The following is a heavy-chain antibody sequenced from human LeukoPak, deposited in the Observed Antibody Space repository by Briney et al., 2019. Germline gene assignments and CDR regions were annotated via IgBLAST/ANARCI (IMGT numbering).Heavy chain of an antibody. D-gene: IGHD3-22*01. CDR2: INHSGST. Sequence: PSKTLSLTCAVYGGSFSGYYWSWIRQPPGKGLEWIGEINHSGSTNYNPSLKSRATASVDTSKNQLSLKLTSVTAADTAVYYCARGRSAYDSSAYYYGNWGQGILVTVSS. CDR1: GGSFSGYY. J-gene: IGHJ4*02. CDR3: ARGRSAYDSSAYYYGN. V-gene: IGHV4-34*01.